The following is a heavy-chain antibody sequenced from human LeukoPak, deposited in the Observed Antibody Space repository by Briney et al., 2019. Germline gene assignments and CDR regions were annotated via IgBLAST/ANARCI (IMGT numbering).Heavy chain of an antibody. CDR3: ARYYYDSSGHGTFDY. J-gene: IGHJ4*02. CDR2: IYYSGSS. CDR1: GGSISSDIYY. V-gene: IGHV4-30-4*01. D-gene: IGHD3-22*01. Sequence: KASETLSLTCTVSGGSISSDIYYWSWIRQPPGKGLEWIGYIYYSGSSYYNPSLKSRVTMSIDTSKNQFSLKLSSVTAADTAVYYCARYYYDSSGHGTFDYWGQGALVTVSS.